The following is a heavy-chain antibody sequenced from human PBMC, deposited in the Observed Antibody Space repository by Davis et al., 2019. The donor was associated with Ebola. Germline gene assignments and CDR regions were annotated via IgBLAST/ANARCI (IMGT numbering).Heavy chain of an antibody. V-gene: IGHV1-69*13. Sequence: AASVKVSCKASGYTFTSHDINWVRQAPGQGLEWVGGIIPIIARENYAQKFQGRVTISADESTNTAYMELRSLRSEDTAVYYCARGDIVTDQVEYFDYWGQGTLVTVSS. J-gene: IGHJ4*02. CDR1: GYTFTSHD. D-gene: IGHD5-12*01. CDR2: IIPIIARE. CDR3: ARGDIVTDQVEYFDY.